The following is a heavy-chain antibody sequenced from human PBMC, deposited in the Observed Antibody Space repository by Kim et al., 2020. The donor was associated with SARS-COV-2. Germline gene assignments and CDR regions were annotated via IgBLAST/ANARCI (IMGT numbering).Heavy chain of an antibody. CDR3: ARLGSITILPPDDAFDI. D-gene: IGHD3-9*01. Sequence: LKSRVTISVDTSKNQFSLKLSSVTAADTAVYYCARLGSITILPPDDAFDIWGQGTMVTVSS. J-gene: IGHJ3*02. V-gene: IGHV4-39*01.